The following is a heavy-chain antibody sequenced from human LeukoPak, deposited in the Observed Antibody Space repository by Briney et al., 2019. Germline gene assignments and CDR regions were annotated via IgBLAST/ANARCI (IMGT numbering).Heavy chain of an antibody. CDR2: INSDGIST. J-gene: IGHJ4*02. Sequence: GGSLRLSCAASAFTFSSYWMHWVSQAPGKGLVWVSRINSDGISTSYADSVKGRFTISRDNAKNTLFLQMNSLRADDTAVYYCAKGGATVIDYWGQGTLVTVSP. D-gene: IGHD4-17*01. V-gene: IGHV3-74*01. CDR3: AKGGATVIDY. CDR1: AFTFSSYW.